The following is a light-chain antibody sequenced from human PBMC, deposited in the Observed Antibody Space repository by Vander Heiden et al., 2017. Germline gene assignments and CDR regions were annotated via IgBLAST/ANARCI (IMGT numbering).Light chain of an antibody. CDR3: MRALQLQPACT. J-gene: IGKJ3*01. Sequence: SQLSLPVTPGEPASISCRSSQSLLHSNGYNYLDWYLQKPGQSPQLLIYLGSNRASGVPDRFSGSGSGTDFTLKIRSVEAEDVEVYVCMRALQLQPACTFGHGTKVEIK. V-gene: IGKV2-28*01. CDR1: QSLLHSNGYNY. CDR2: LGS.